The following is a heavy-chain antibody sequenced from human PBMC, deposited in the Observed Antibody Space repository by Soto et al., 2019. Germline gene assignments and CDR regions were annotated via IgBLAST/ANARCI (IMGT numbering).Heavy chain of an antibody. J-gene: IGHJ6*03. V-gene: IGHV3-21*01. CDR3: ARDPDYDFWSGYNYYYYMDV. D-gene: IGHD3-3*01. CDR1: GFTFSSYS. CDR2: ISSSSSYI. Sequence: GSLRLSCAASGFTFSSYSMNWVRQAPGKGLEWVSSISSSSSYIYYADSVKGRFTISRDNAKNSLYLQMNSLRAEDTAVYYCARDPDYDFWSGYNYYYYMDVWGKGTTVTVSS.